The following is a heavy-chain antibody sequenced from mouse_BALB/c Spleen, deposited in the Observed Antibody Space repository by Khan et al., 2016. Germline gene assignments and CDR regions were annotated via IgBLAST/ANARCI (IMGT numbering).Heavy chain of an antibody. CDR1: GFTFSDYY. J-gene: IGHJ2*01. V-gene: IGHV5-12*02. CDR3: TRRTGASSSDS. D-gene: IGHD4-1*01. CDR2: ISNGGGST. Sequence: EVELVESGGGLVQPGGSLKLSCATSGFTFSDYYMYWVRQTPEKRLEWVAYISNGGGSTYYPDTVKGRFTISRDNAKNTLYLQMSRLKSEDTAIHYCTRRTGASSSDSWGQSTTLPVSP.